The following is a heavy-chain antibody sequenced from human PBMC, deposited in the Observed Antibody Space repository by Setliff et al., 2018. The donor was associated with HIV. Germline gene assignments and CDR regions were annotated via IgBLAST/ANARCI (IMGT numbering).Heavy chain of an antibody. CDR1: GASISSSPYY. V-gene: IGHV4-39*01. CDR2: ISYSGST. CDR3: ATLNFPLNWFDP. J-gene: IGHJ5*02. Sequence: KPSETLSLTCSVSGASISSSPYYWAWIRQPPGKGLEWIATISYSGSTHYNLALMSRVTISMDTSRNQFSVKLSSVTAADTAIYYCATLNFPLNWFDPWGQGTPVTVS.